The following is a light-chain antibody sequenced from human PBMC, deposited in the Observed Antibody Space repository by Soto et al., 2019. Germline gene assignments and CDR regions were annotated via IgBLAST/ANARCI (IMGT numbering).Light chain of an antibody. CDR2: TTS. Sequence: EIVLTQSPGTLSLSPGERATLSCSASQSGSSSYLAWYQQKPGQAPRPLIYTTSSRATDVPDRFSGSGSGTDFTLTISRLEPEDFAVYYCQQYGNSLPWTFGQGTKV. V-gene: IGKV3-20*01. CDR1: QSGSSSY. CDR3: QQYGNSLPWT. J-gene: IGKJ1*01.